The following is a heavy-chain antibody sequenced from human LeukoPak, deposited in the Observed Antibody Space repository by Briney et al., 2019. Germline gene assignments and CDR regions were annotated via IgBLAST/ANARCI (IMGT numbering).Heavy chain of an antibody. J-gene: IGHJ4*02. CDR2: ISGYNYNT. V-gene: IGHV1-18*01. D-gene: IGHD5-12*01. CDR3: ARGKSVATAPRHPFDY. CDR1: GYSFTSYG. Sequence: GASVKVSCKASGYSFTSYGISWVRQAPGQGLEWMGWISGYNYNTNYAQKFRGRVTMTTDTSTNTVDMELRSLRSDDTAVYYCARGKSVATAPRHPFDYRGQGTLVTVSS.